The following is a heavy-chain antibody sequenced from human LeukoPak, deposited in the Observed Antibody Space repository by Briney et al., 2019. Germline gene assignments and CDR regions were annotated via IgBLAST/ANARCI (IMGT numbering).Heavy chain of an antibody. Sequence: GGSLRLSCVGAGFTFYHYWMSWVRQAPGKGLEWVANIKQDGSETYYVDSVKGRITISRDNSKNSLYLQINSLRAEDTAVYYCARDPGYDYVWGSYRYGFDYWGQGTLVTVSS. CDR1: GFTFYHYW. CDR3: ARDPGYDYVWGSYRYGFDY. J-gene: IGHJ4*02. V-gene: IGHV3-7*05. D-gene: IGHD3-16*02. CDR2: IKQDGSET.